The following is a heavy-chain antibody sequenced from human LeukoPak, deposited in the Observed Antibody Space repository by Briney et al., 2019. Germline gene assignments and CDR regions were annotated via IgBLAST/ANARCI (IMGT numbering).Heavy chain of an antibody. Sequence: QPGGSLRLSCAASGFTFSSYGMHWVRQAPGKGLEWVAFIRYDGSNKYYADSVKGRFTISRDNSKNSLYLQMESLTIEDTAVYYCATGRVDYGDYGVVKHWGQGTLVTVSS. CDR1: GFTFSSYG. J-gene: IGHJ1*01. V-gene: IGHV3-30*02. CDR3: ATGRVDYGDYGVVKH. D-gene: IGHD4-17*01. CDR2: IRYDGSNK.